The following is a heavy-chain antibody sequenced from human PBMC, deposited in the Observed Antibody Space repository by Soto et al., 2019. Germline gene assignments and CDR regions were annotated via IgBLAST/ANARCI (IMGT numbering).Heavy chain of an antibody. CDR2: ISAYNGNT. CDR1: GYTFTSYG. Sequence: ASVKVSCKASGYTFTSYGISWVRQAPGQGLEWMGWISAYNGNTNYAQKLQGRVTMTTDTSTSTAYMELRSLRSDDTAVYYCARTYDFWSGYYSSWFDPWGQRTLVTVSS. J-gene: IGHJ5*02. D-gene: IGHD3-3*01. CDR3: ARTYDFWSGYYSSWFDP. V-gene: IGHV1-18*01.